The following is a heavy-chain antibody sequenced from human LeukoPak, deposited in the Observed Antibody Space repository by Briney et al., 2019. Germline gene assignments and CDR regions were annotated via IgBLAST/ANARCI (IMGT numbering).Heavy chain of an antibody. J-gene: IGHJ4*02. CDR1: GFTFSTYC. Sequence: PGGSLRLSCAASGFTFSTYCMHWVRQAPGKGPMWVSRICPDGTVTNYADSVKARFTISRDNARNTVYLQMNSLRVEDTAVYYCVRDFRSADYWGQGTLVTVSS. CDR2: ICPDGTVT. CDR3: VRDFRSADY. V-gene: IGHV3-74*01.